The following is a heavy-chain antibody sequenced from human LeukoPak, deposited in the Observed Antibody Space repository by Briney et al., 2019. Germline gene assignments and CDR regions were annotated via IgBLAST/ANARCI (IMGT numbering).Heavy chain of an antibody. CDR1: GFTFSSYA. J-gene: IGHJ6*03. V-gene: IGHV3-30-3*02. Sequence: PGGSLRLSCAASGFTFSSYAMHWVRQAPGRGLEWVAVISYDGSNKYYADSVKGRFTISRDNSTNTLYLQMNSLSAEDTAVYYCATAGWSIGYSRSTSCYNYYYMDVWGKGTTVTVSS. CDR3: ATAGWSIGYSRSTSCYNYYYMDV. D-gene: IGHD2-2*01. CDR2: ISYDGSNK.